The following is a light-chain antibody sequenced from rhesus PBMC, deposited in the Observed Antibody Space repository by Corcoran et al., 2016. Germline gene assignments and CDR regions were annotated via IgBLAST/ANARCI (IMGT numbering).Light chain of an antibody. CDR2: RTS. CDR1: QDIGDH. J-gene: IGKJ4*01. V-gene: IGKV1-36*02. Sequence: DIQMTQSPSSLSASAGDRVTITCRASQDIGDHLSWYQQKPGKPPKRRIYRTSTLESGVPSRFSGRRAGTDFTLTISSLQPEDFVTYYCLQGYSTPLTFGGGTTVEIK. CDR3: LQGYSTPLT.